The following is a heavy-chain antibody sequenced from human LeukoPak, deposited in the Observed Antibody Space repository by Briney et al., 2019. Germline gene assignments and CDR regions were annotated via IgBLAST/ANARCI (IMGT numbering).Heavy chain of an antibody. V-gene: IGHV4-39*07. CDR2: LYYSGST. CDR1: GDSISSSSYY. CDR3: ARGKEVITMLRGLKPGYYFDY. D-gene: IGHD3-10*01. J-gene: IGHJ4*02. Sequence: SETLSLTCAVSGDSISSSSYYWGWIRQPPGKGLEWIGSLYYSGSTYYNPSLKSRVTISVDTSKAQFSLKLNSVTAADTAVYYCARGKEVITMLRGLKPGYYFDYWGQGTLVTVSS.